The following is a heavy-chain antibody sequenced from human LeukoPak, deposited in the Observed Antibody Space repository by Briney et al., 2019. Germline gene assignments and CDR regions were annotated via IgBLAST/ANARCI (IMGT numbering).Heavy chain of an antibody. V-gene: IGHV3-7*01. J-gene: IGHJ3*02. Sequence: PGGSLRLSCAASGFTFSSYWMSWVRQAPGKGLEWVANIKQDGSEKYYVDSVKGRFTISRDNAKNSLYLQMNSLRAEDTAVYYCAREAGYSYGYDAFDIWGQGTMVTVSS. CDR3: AREAGYSYGYDAFDI. CDR2: IKQDGSEK. CDR1: GFTFSSYW. D-gene: IGHD5-18*01.